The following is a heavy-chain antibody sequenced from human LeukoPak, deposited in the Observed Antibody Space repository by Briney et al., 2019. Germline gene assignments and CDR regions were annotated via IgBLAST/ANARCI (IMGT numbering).Heavy chain of an antibody. V-gene: IGHV3-48*01. Sequence: GGSLRLSCAASGFTFSSYGMNWVRQAPGKGLEWVSYISSSSSTKYYADSVKGRFIISRDNAKNSLYLQMNSLRAEDTAVYFCARDPDFWGQGTLVTVSS. CDR3: ARDPDF. CDR2: ISSSSSTK. J-gene: IGHJ4*02. CDR1: GFTFSSYG.